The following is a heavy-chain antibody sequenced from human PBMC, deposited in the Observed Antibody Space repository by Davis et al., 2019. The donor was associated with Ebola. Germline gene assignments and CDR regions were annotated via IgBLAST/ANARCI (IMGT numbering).Heavy chain of an antibody. CDR2: MFHNGAA. Sequence: SETLSLTCTVSGGSISSYYWSWIRQTPGKRLEWIGYMFHNGAADYNPSFKSRVTISVDTSKNQFSLKLGSLTTADTAVYYCAREPNGDYSPFDYWGQGTLVTVSS. D-gene: IGHD4-17*01. CDR1: GGSISSYY. CDR3: AREPNGDYSPFDY. J-gene: IGHJ4*02. V-gene: IGHV4-59*01.